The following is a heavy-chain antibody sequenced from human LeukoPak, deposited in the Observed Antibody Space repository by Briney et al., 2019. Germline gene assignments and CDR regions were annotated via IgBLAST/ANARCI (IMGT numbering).Heavy chain of an antibody. D-gene: IGHD3-10*01. V-gene: IGHV4-39*07. CDR3: ARPHVWFGETRYDAFDI. Sequence: SETLSLTCTVSGGSISSSPYYWGWIRQPPGKGLEWIGSIYYSGTTHYNPSLESRVTISVDTSKNQFSLKLSSVTAADTAVYYCARPHVWFGETRYDAFDIWGQGTMVTVSS. J-gene: IGHJ3*02. CDR2: IYYSGTT. CDR1: GGSISSSPYY.